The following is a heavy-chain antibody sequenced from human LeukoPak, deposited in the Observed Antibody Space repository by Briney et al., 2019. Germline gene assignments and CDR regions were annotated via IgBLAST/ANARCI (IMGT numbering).Heavy chain of an antibody. CDR2: IYYSGST. V-gene: IGHV4-39*01. Sequence: SETLSLTCTVSGGSISSSSYYWGWLRQPPGKGLEWIARIYYSGSTYYNPSLKSRINISVNTSTNQFSLKLSSVTAADTAVYYCGRHTAAAGTPFVVGGRGTLVTVSS. CDR3: GRHTAAAGTPFVV. CDR1: GGSISSSSYY. D-gene: IGHD6-13*01. J-gene: IGHJ4*02.